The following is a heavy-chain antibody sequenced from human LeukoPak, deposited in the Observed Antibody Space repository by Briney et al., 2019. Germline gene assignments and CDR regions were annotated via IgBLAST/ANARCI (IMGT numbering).Heavy chain of an antibody. CDR3: ARDQHDYVWGSYRSEDAFDI. Sequence: ASVKVSCKASGGTFSSYAISWVRQAPGQGLEWMGRIIPILGIANHAQKFQGRVTITADKSTSTAYMELSSLRSEDTAVYYCARDQHDYVWGSYRSEDAFDIWGQGTMVTVSP. CDR2: IIPILGIA. J-gene: IGHJ3*02. CDR1: GGTFSSYA. D-gene: IGHD3-16*02. V-gene: IGHV1-69*04.